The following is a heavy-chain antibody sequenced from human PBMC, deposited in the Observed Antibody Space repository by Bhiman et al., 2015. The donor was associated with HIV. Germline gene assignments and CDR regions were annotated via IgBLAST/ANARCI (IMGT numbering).Heavy chain of an antibody. CDR1: GLTFSSYG. V-gene: IGHV3-23*04. D-gene: IGHD4-23*01. Sequence: VQLVECGGGVVQPGGSLRLSCAASGLTFSSYGMNWVRQAPGKGLEWVSAISGSGDTTYYADSVKGRFTISRDNSKGTLYLQMNSLRAEDTAVYYCAKFTGVSSGNSDYFDYWGQGALVTVSS. CDR3: AKFTGVSSGNSDYFDY. J-gene: IGHJ4*02. CDR2: ISGSGDTT.